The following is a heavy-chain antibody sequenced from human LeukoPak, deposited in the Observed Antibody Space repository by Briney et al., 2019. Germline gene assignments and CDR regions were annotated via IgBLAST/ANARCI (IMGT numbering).Heavy chain of an antibody. V-gene: IGHV4-59*01. J-gene: IGHJ4*02. CDR2: IYYSGST. CDR3: ARDGIGGEPSYFDY. Sequence: PSETLSLTCTVSGGPISSYYWSWIRQPPGKGLEWIGYIYYSGSTNYNPSLKGRVTISVDTSKNQFSLKLSSVTAAGTAVYYCARDGIGGEPSYFDYWGQGTLVTVSS. CDR1: GGPISSYY. D-gene: IGHD3-16*01.